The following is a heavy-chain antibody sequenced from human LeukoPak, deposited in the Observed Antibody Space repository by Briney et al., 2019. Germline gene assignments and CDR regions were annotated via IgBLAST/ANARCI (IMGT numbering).Heavy chain of an antibody. V-gene: IGHV1-8*01. Sequence: ASVKVPCKASGYTFTSYDINWVRQATGQGLEWMGWMNPNSGNTGYAQKFQGRVTMTRNTSISTASMELSSLRSQDTAVYYCARDERFFDPWGQGSLVTVSS. CDR1: GYTFTSYD. CDR2: MNPNSGNT. J-gene: IGHJ5*02. CDR3: ARDERFFDP. D-gene: IGHD3-10*01.